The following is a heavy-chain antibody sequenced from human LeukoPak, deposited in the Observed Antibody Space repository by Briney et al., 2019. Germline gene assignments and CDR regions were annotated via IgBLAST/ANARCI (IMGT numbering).Heavy chain of an antibody. Sequence: GGSLRLSCAASGFTFSSYYMNWVRQAPGKGLEWVSSISSSSSYIYYADSVKGRFTISRDNAKNSLYLQMNSLRAEDTAVYYCAGENGDYYYYMDVWGKGTTVTISS. J-gene: IGHJ6*03. CDR1: GFTFSSYY. CDR3: AGENGDYYYYMDV. CDR2: ISSSSSYI. D-gene: IGHD2-8*01. V-gene: IGHV3-21*01.